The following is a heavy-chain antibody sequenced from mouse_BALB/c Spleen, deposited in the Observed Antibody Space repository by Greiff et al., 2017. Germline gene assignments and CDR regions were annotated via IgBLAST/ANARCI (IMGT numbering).Heavy chain of an antibody. J-gene: IGHJ4*01. CDR3: ARYGNPYYYAMDY. D-gene: IGHD2-1*01. V-gene: IGHV1-82*01. Sequence: VQLVESGPELVKPGASVKISCKASGYAFSSSWMNWVKQRPGQGLEWIGRIYPGDGDTNYNGKFKGKATLTADKSSSTAYMQLSSLSSVDSAVYFCARYGNPYYYAMDYWGQGTSVTVSS. CDR2: IYPGDGDT. CDR1: GYAFSSSW.